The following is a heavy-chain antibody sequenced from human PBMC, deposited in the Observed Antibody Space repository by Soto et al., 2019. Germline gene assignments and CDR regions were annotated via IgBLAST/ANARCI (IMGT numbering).Heavy chain of an antibody. Sequence: PSETLSLTCAVYGGSFSDYFWSWIRQPPGKGLEWIGEISHSGSTNYNPSLKSRVTISVDTSKNQFSLKLSSVTSADTAVYYCARAGLIAARPIVRLGNSFDPWGQGTLVTVSS. J-gene: IGHJ5*02. D-gene: IGHD6-6*01. CDR3: ARAGLIAARPIVRLGNSFDP. V-gene: IGHV4-34*01. CDR1: GGSFSDYF. CDR2: ISHSGST.